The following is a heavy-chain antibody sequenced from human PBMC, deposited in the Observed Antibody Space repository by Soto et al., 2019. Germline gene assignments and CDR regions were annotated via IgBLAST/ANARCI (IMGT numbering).Heavy chain of an antibody. Sequence: PSETLSLTCTVSGGSISSSSYYWGWIRQPPGKGLEWIGSIYYSGSTYYNPSLKSRVTISVDTSKNHFSLKLSSVTAADTAVYYCARHNYGSGSTYFDYWGQGTLVTVSS. CDR1: GGSISSSSYY. V-gene: IGHV4-39*01. CDR2: IYYSGST. D-gene: IGHD3-10*01. J-gene: IGHJ4*02. CDR3: ARHNYGSGSTYFDY.